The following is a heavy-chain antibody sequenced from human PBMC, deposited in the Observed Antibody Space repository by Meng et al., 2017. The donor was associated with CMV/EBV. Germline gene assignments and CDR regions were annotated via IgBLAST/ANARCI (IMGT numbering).Heavy chain of an antibody. CDR1: GGTLSSHA. V-gene: IGHV1-69*12. CDR3: AGLGY. J-gene: IGHJ4*02. Sequence: QVRLGPSGAEVNKPGSSGMFTCKASGGTLSSHAPRWGRQALGEGVEWMRGIIHIFVNANYAQKFQGRVKITADESTSTAYMELGSLSSEETAVYYCAGLGYWGQGTLVTVSS. CDR2: IIHIFVNA.